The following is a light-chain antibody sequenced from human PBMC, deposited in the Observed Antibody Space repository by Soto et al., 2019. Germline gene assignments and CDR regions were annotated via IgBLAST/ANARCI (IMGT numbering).Light chain of an antibody. J-gene: IGKJ1*01. V-gene: IGKV3-15*01. CDR3: QQYNNWPRT. CDR2: GAS. Sequence: ERVMTQSPATLSVSPGERATLSCRASQSVSSNLAWYQQKPGQAPSLLIYGASTRATGIPARFSGSGSGTDFTLTISSLQSEDFAVYYCQQYNNWPRTFGQGTKVDIK. CDR1: QSVSSN.